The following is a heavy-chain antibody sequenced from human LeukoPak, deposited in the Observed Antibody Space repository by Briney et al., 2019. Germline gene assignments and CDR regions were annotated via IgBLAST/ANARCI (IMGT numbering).Heavy chain of an antibody. CDR2: ISAYNGNT. Sequence: ASVKVSCKASGYTFTSYGISWVRQAPGQGPEWMGWISAYNGNTNYAQKLQGRVTMTTDTSTSTAYMELRSLRSDDTAVYYCASTAEPEYSSGWYHWFDPWGQGTLVTVSS. D-gene: IGHD6-19*01. J-gene: IGHJ5*02. V-gene: IGHV1-18*01. CDR3: ASTAEPEYSSGWYHWFDP. CDR1: GYTFTSYG.